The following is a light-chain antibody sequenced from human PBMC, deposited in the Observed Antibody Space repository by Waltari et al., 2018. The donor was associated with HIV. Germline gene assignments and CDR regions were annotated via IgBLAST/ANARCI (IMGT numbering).Light chain of an antibody. CDR2: LGS. Sequence: DIVMTQSPLSLPVTPGEPASITCRSSQSLFHSNGNNYLDWYLQKPGQSPQILIYLGSNRASGVPDRFSGSGSGTDFTLKISRLEAEDVGVYYCMQALQTPPTFGQGTKVEIK. V-gene: IGKV2-28*01. J-gene: IGKJ1*01. CDR1: QSLFHSNGNNY. CDR3: MQALQTPPT.